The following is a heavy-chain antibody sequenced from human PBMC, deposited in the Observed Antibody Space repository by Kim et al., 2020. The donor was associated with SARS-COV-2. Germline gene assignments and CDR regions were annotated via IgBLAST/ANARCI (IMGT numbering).Heavy chain of an antibody. CDR1: GGSVSSGSYY. D-gene: IGHD3-22*01. Sequence: SETLSLTCTVSGGSVSSGSYYWSWIRQPPGKGLEWIGYIYYSGSTNYNPSLKSRVTISVDTSKNQFSLKLSSVTAADTAVYYCARDGPFGMIVVDPWGQGTLVTVSS. CDR3: ARDGPFGMIVVDP. J-gene: IGHJ5*02. CDR2: IYYSGST. V-gene: IGHV4-61*01.